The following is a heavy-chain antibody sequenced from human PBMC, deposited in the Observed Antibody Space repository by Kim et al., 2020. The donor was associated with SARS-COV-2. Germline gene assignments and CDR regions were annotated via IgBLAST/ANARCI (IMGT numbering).Heavy chain of an antibody. Sequence: SVKVSCKASGGTFISYAISWVRQAPGQGLEWMGGIIPIFGTANYAQKFQGRVTITADKSTSTAYMELSSLRSEDTAVYYCARGSGYCSSTSCYGWFDPWGQGTLVTVSS. V-gene: IGHV1-69*06. CDR3: ARGSGYCSSTSCYGWFDP. D-gene: IGHD2-2*03. CDR1: GGTFISYA. J-gene: IGHJ5*02. CDR2: IIPIFGTA.